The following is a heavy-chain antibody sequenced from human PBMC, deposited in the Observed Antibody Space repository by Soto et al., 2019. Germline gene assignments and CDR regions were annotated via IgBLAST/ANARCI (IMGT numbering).Heavy chain of an antibody. CDR1: GFTFSSYS. J-gene: IGHJ6*03. Sequence: PGGYLRLSCAASGFTFSSYSMNRVRQAPGEGLEWVSSINRSSTYLSYADSVKGRFTISRENAKNSLYLQMNSLRAEDTAVYYCATGYDIVSYMDLWGKGTTVTVSS. V-gene: IGHV3-21*01. CDR3: ATGYDIVSYMDL. CDR2: INRSSTYL. D-gene: IGHD3-22*01.